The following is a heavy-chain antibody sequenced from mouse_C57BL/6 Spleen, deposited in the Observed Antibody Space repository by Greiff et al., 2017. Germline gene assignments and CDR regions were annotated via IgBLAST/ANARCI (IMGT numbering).Heavy chain of an antibody. J-gene: IGHJ4*01. V-gene: IGHV5-4*01. D-gene: IGHD2-2*01. CDR3: ARDKGYGYAMDY. CDR2: ISDGGSYT. Sequence: EVQGVESGGGLVKPGGSLKLSCAASGFTFSSYAMSWVRQTPEKRLEWVATISDGGSYTYYPDNVQGRFTISRDNAKNNLYLQMSHLKSEDTAMYYCARDKGYGYAMDYWGQGTSVTVSS. CDR1: GFTFSSYA.